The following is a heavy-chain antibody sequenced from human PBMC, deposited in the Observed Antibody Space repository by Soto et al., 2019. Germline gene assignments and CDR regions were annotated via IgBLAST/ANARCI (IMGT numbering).Heavy chain of an antibody. CDR2: IYPGDSDT. V-gene: IGHV5-51*01. CDR3: ARLDTAMVRAFDI. J-gene: IGHJ3*02. CDR1: GYSFTSYW. Sequence: PGESMKISCQGSGYSFTSYWIGWVRQKPGKGLEWMGIIYPGDSDTRYSPSFQGQVTISADKSISTAYLQWSSLKASDTAMYYCARLDTAMVRAFDIWGQGTMVTVSS. D-gene: IGHD5-18*01.